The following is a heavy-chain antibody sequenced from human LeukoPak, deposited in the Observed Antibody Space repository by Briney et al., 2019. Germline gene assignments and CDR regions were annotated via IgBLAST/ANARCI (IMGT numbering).Heavy chain of an antibody. D-gene: IGHD2-15*01. CDR2: INSDGSST. CDR1: GFTFSSYW. J-gene: IGHJ4*02. Sequence: GGSLRLSCAASGFTFSSYWMHWVRQAPGKELVWVSRINSDGSSTSYADSVKGRFTISRDNAKNTLYLQMNSLRAEDTAVYYCAREDCSGGSCYYRWGQGTLVTVSS. CDR3: AREDCSGGSCYYR. V-gene: IGHV3-74*01.